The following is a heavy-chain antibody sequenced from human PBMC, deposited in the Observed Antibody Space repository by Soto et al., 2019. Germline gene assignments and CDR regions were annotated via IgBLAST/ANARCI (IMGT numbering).Heavy chain of an antibody. CDR1: GFSFSYSA. CDR2: ISGNGGFT. Sequence: EVQLLDSGGGLVQPGGSQRLSCAASGFSFSYSAMGWVRQAPGKGLECVSGISGNGGFTYYADSVKGRFIISRDNSKNTVDLQMNNLRAEDTDVYYCVRETKNAFDVWGQGTVVTVSS. CDR3: VRETKNAFDV. J-gene: IGHJ3*01. V-gene: IGHV3-23*01.